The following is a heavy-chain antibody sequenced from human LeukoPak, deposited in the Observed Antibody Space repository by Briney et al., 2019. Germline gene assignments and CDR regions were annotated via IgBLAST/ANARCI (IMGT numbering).Heavy chain of an antibody. CDR2: IYTSGST. CDR1: GGSISSGGYS. J-gene: IGHJ6*03. CDR3: ARVGPSYYYMDV. V-gene: IGHV4-61*02. Sequence: SETLSLTCAVSGGSISSGGYSWSWIRQPPGKGLEWIGRIYTSGSTNYNPSLKSRVTISVDTSKNQFSLKLSSVTAADTAVYYCARVGPSYYYMDVWGRGTTVTVSS. D-gene: IGHD3-16*01.